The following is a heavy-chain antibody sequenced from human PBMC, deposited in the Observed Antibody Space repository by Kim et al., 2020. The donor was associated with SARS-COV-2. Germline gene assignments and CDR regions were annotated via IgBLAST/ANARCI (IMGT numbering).Heavy chain of an antibody. CDR2: IKQDGSEK. Sequence: GGSLRLSCAASGFTFSSYWMSWVRQAPGKGLEWVANIKQDGSEKYYVDSVKGRFTISRDNAKNSLYLQMNSLRAEDTAVYYCARDWLLGSGWPFDYWGQGTLVTVSS. V-gene: IGHV3-7*01. CDR3: ARDWLLGSGWPFDY. J-gene: IGHJ4*02. CDR1: GFTFSSYW. D-gene: IGHD6-19*01.